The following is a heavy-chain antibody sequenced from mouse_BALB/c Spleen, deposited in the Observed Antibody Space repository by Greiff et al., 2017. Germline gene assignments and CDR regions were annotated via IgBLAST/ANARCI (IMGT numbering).Heavy chain of an antibody. J-gene: IGHJ3*01. V-gene: IGHV6-6*02. D-gene: IGHD2-14*01. CDR3: TRGDYRYDGLFAY. CDR2: IRLKSNNYAT. Sequence: EVMLVESGGGLVQPGGSMKLSCVASGFTFSNYWMNWVRQSPEKGLEWVAEIRLKSNNYATHYAESVKGRFTISRDDSKSSVYLQMNNLRAEDTGIYYCTRGDYRYDGLFAYWGQGTLVTVSA. CDR1: GFTFSNYW.